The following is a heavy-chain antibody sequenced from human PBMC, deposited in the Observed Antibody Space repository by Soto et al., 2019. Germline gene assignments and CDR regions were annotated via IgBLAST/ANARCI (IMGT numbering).Heavy chain of an antibody. CDR2: IDWDDDK. V-gene: IGHV2-70*11. Sequence: VSGPTLVNPTQTLTLTCTFSGFSLSTSGMCVSWIHQPPGKALEWLARIDWDDDKYYSTSLKTRLTISKDTSKNQVVLTMANMDPVDTATYYCARMNRDSSGWYLSDYWGQGTLVTVSS. D-gene: IGHD6-19*01. CDR1: GFSLSTSGMC. CDR3: ARMNRDSSGWYLSDY. J-gene: IGHJ4*02.